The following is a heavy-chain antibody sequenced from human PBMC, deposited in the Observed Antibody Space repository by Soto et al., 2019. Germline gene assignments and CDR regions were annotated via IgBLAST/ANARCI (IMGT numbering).Heavy chain of an antibody. V-gene: IGHV3-23*01. J-gene: IGHJ4*01. CDR3: SRDVYGSGTYLFFAD. Sequence: PGGSQRLSCAASGFTVSSYAMIWVRQAPGKGPEWVTAISGSGSSTYYADSVKGRFTISRDNSKITMYLQMNSLRAEDTAVYFCSRDVYGSGTYLFFADWGHGTMVTVSS. CDR1: GFTVSSYA. D-gene: IGHD3-10*01. CDR2: ISGSGSST.